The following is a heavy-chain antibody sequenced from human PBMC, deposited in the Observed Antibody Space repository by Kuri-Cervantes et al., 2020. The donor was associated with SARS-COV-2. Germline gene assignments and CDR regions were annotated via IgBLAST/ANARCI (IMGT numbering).Heavy chain of an antibody. V-gene: IGHV3-11*04. CDR1: GSTFSDYY. Sequence: LSLTCAASGSTFSDYYMSWIRQAPGKGLEWVSYISSSGSTIYYADSVKGRFTISRDNAKNSLYLQMNSLRAEDTAVYYCARITGYSYGGAFDIWGQGTMVTVSS. CDR2: ISSSGSTI. J-gene: IGHJ3*02. D-gene: IGHD5-18*01. CDR3: ARITGYSYGGAFDI.